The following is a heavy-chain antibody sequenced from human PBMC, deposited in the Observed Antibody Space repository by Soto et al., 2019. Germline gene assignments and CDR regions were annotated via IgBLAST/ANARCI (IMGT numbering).Heavy chain of an antibody. V-gene: IGHV4-31*03. CDR3: ARTGDYGGDYFDY. CDR1: GGSISSGGYY. J-gene: IGHJ4*02. Sequence: QVQLQESGPGLVKPSQTLSLTCTVSGGSISSGGYYWSWSRQHPGKGLEWIGYIYYSGSTYYNPSLKSRVTISVDTSKNQFSLKLSSVTAADTAVYYCARTGDYGGDYFDYWGQGTLVTVSS. D-gene: IGHD4-17*01. CDR2: IYYSGST.